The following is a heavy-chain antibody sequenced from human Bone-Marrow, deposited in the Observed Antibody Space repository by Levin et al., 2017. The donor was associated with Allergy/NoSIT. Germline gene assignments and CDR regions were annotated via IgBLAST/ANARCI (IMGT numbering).Heavy chain of an antibody. Sequence: GESLKISCAASGFTFSSYGMHWVRQAPGKGLEWVAVISYDGSNKYYADSVKGRFTISRDNSKNTLYLQMNSLRAEDTAVYYCAKLAWAHAAAGFNIDYYYYYMDVWGKGTTVTVSS. CDR3: AKLAWAHAAAGFNIDYYYYYMDV. CDR2: ISYDGSNK. D-gene: IGHD6-13*01. V-gene: IGHV3-30*18. CDR1: GFTFSSYG. J-gene: IGHJ6*03.